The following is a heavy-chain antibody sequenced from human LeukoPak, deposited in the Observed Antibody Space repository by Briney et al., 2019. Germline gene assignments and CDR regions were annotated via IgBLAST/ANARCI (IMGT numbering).Heavy chain of an antibody. CDR3: ARDSSSWYKLSRSFDY. J-gene: IGHJ4*02. CDR1: GFTFSSYW. Sequence: GGSLRPSCAASGFTFSSYWMSWVRQAPGKGLEWVANIKQDGSEKYYVDSVKGRFTISRDNAKNSLYLQMNSLRAGDTAVYYCARDSSSWYKLSRSFDYWGQGTLVTVSS. D-gene: IGHD6-13*01. V-gene: IGHV3-7*01. CDR2: IKQDGSEK.